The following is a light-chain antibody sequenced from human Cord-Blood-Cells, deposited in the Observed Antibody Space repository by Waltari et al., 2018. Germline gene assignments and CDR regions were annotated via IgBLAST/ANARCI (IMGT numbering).Light chain of an antibody. CDR3: CSYAGSSTYV. J-gene: IGLJ1*01. CDR1: SSDVGSYNL. V-gene: IGLV2-23*01. CDR2: EGS. Sequence: QSALTQPASVSGSPGQSITISCTGTSSDVGSYNLVSWYQQQPGKAPKLMIYEGSKRPSVFSNRFSGSKAGNTASLTISGLQAEDEADYYCCSYAGSSTYVFGTGTKVTVL.